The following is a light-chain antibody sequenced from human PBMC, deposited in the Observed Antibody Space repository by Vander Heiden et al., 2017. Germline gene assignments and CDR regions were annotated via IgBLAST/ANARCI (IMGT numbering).Light chain of an antibody. CDR3: QQYDNLLRT. CDR2: DAS. J-gene: IGKJ2*01. V-gene: IGKV1-33*01. CDR1: QGISNY. Sequence: DIQMTQSPSSLSSSVGDRVTLTCRASQGISNYLDWYQQKPGKAPKLLIYDASNMETGVPERFSGSGSGTDFTFTISSLQPEDIAIYYCQQYDNLLRTFGQGTKLEIK.